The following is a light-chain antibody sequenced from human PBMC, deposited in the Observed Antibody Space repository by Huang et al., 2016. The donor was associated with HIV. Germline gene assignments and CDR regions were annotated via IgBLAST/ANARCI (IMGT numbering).Light chain of an antibody. Sequence: DIQMTQSPSSLSASLGDRVTITCRASQDISNYLAWYQQKPGKVPKLLIYAASTLQSGVPSRFRGSGSGTNFTLTISGLQPEDVTTYYCQKYNRAPTFGQGTTVELK. V-gene: IGKV1-27*01. J-gene: IGKJ1*01. CDR2: AAS. CDR3: QKYNRAPT. CDR1: QDISNY.